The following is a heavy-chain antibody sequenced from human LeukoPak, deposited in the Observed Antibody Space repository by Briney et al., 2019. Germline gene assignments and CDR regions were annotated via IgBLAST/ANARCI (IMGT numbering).Heavy chain of an antibody. D-gene: IGHD3-9*01. CDR1: GFTFSSYW. CDR2: IKQDGSEK. CDR3: AKGRYFDWLLGTDAFDI. V-gene: IGHV3-7*03. J-gene: IGHJ3*02. Sequence: GGSLRLSCAASGFTFSSYWMSWVRQAPGKGLEWVANIKQDGSEKYYVDSVKGRFTISRDNAKNSLYLQMNSLRAEDTALYYCAKGRYFDWLLGTDAFDIWGQGTMVTVSS.